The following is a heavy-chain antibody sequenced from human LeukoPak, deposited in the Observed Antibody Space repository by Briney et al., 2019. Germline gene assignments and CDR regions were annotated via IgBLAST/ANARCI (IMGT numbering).Heavy chain of an antibody. CDR2: ISSSSSYI. V-gene: IGHV3-21*01. D-gene: IGHD2-15*01. J-gene: IGHJ4*02. CDR1: GFTFSGYS. CDR3: ATGRDCSGGSCYSVY. Sequence: GGSLRLSCAASGFTFSGYSMNWVRQAPGKGLEWVSSISSSSSYIYYADSVKGRFTISRDNAKNSLYLQMNSLRAEDTAVYYCATGRDCSGGSCYSVYWGQGTLVTVFS.